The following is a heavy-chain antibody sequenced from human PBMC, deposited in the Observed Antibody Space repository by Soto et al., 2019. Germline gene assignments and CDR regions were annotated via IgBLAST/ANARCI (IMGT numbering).Heavy chain of an antibody. CDR3: ARVRVGVALTY. J-gene: IGHJ4*02. CDR1: GFTFSNYW. Sequence: EVQLVESGGGLVQPGGSLRLSCAVSGFTFSNYWMTWVRQAPGKGLEWVANINPDGSEKFYVDSVKGRFTISRDNAKNSLYLQMSNLRVDGTAIYYCARVRVGVALTYWGQGTLVTVSS. D-gene: IGHD2-15*01. CDR2: INPDGSEK. V-gene: IGHV3-7*01.